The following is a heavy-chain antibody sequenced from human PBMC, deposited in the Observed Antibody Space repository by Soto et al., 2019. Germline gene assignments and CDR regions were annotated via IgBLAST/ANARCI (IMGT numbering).Heavy chain of an antibody. CDR2: IWYDGSNK. J-gene: IGHJ5*02. CDR1: GFTFSSYG. V-gene: IGHV3-33*01. CDR3: ARSAGSRDSSGYWWFDP. Sequence: QTGGSLRLSCAASGFTFSSYGMHWVRQAPGKGLEWVAVIWYDGSNKYYADSVKGRFTISRDNSKNTLYLQMNSLRAEDTAVYYCARSAGSRDSSGYWWFDPWGQGTLVTVSS. D-gene: IGHD3-22*01.